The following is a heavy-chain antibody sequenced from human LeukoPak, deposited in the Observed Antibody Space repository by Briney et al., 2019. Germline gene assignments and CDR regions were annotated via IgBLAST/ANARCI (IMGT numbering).Heavy chain of an antibody. V-gene: IGHV3-53*01. D-gene: IGHD2-2*01. J-gene: IGHJ6*02. CDR3: ARGQLNEEYHYYYGMDV. Sequence: GGSLRLSCAASGFTVSSNYMSWVRQAPGKGLEWVSVIYSGGSTYYADSVKGRFTISRDNSKNTLYLQMNSLRAEDTAVYYCARGQLNEEYHYYYGMDVWGQGTTVTVSS. CDR1: GFTVSSNY. CDR2: IYSGGST.